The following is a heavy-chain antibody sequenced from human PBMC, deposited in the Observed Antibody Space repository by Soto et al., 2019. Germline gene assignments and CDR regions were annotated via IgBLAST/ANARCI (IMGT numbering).Heavy chain of an antibody. CDR3: ARDRLELPDFDY. CDR2: IYTSGRT. Sequence: SENLSLTCTVSGGSISSYYWSWIRQPAWKGLEWIGRIYTSGRTNYNPSLKSRVTMSVDTSNNQFSLKLSSLTAAETVVYYCARDRLELPDFDYWGRGTLVTVS. V-gene: IGHV4-4*07. CDR1: GGSISSYY. D-gene: IGHD1-7*01. J-gene: IGHJ4*02.